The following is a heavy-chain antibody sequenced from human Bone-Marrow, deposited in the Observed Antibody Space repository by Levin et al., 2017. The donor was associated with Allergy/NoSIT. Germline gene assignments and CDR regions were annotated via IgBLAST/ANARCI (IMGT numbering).Heavy chain of an antibody. CDR2: IDPSGGST. CDR3: ARSPLYDSRGHSRTYYYYGMDV. Sequence: ASVKVSCKASGYTFITYYMHWVRQAPGQGLEWMGVIDPSGGSTTYSQRFQGRVTMARDTSTTTVYMELSGLSYEDTAVYSCARSPLYDSRGHSRTYYYYGMDVWGQGTTVTVSS. D-gene: IGHD3-22*01. J-gene: IGHJ6*02. V-gene: IGHV1-46*01. CDR1: GYTFITYY.